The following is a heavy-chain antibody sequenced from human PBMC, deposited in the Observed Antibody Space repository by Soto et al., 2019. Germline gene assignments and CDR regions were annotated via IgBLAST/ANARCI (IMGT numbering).Heavy chain of an antibody. CDR1: GGSVSSGSYY. D-gene: IGHD3-3*01. CDR3: ARDRKRGDITIFGVRNYYYGMDV. J-gene: IGHJ6*02. V-gene: IGHV4-61*01. CDR2: IYYSGST. Sequence: SETLSLTCTVSGGSVSSGSYYWSWIRQPPGTGLEWIGYIYYSGSTNYNPSLKSRVTISVDTSKNQFSLKLSSVTAADTAVYYCARDRKRGDITIFGVRNYYYGMDVWGQGTTVTVSS.